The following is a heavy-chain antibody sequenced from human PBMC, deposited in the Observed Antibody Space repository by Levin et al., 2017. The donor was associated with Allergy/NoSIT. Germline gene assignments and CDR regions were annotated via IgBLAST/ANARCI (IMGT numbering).Heavy chain of an antibody. CDR2: IYYSGST. Sequence: PGGSLRLSCTVSGGSISSSSYYWGWIRQPPGKGLEWIGSIYYSGSTYYNPSLKSRVTISVDTSKNQFSLKLSSVTAADTAVYYCARDSWSYGMDVWGQGTTVTVSS. J-gene: IGHJ6*02. CDR1: GGSISSSSYY. V-gene: IGHV4-39*07. CDR3: ARDSWSYGMDV.